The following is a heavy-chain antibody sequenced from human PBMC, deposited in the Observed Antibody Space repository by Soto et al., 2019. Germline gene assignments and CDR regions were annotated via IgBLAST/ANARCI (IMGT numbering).Heavy chain of an antibody. Sequence: NPSETLSITCSVSGASITSFSWSWIRQSPDKGLEWIGYVFYSGSTTYNPSLKSRVTLSIDKSKNQFSLKLTSVTAADTAIYFCARDMYSRQNWFDPWGQGTLVTVSS. J-gene: IGHJ5*02. D-gene: IGHD6-13*01. V-gene: IGHV4-59*13. CDR3: ARDMYSRQNWFDP. CDR1: GASITSFS. CDR2: VFYSGST.